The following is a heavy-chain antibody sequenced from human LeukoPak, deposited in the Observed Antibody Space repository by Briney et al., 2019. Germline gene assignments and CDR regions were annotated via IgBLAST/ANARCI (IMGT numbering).Heavy chain of an antibody. CDR1: GFTFHNYE. V-gene: IGHV3-21*01. CDR3: ARAGSSWMGYYYYYMDV. D-gene: IGHD6-13*01. J-gene: IGHJ6*03. CDR2: ISSSSSYI. Sequence: PGGSLRLSCGASGFTFHNYEMNWVRQAPGKGLEWVSSISSSSSYIYYADSVKGRFTISRDNAKNSLYLQMNSLRAEDTAVYYCARAGSSWMGYYYYYMDVWGKGTTVTVSS.